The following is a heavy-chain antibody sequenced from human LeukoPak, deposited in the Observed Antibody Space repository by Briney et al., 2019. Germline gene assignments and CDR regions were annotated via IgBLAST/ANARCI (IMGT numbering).Heavy chain of an antibody. CDR3: ARWSRGDAFDI. CDR2: INSDGSST. V-gene: IGHV3-74*01. J-gene: IGHJ3*02. Sequence: AGGSLRLSCAASGFTFSSYWMDWVRQAPGKGLVWVSRINSDGSSTSYADSVKGRFTISRDNAKNTLYLQMNSLRAEDTAVYYCARWSRGDAFDIWGQGTMVTVSS. CDR1: GFTFSSYW.